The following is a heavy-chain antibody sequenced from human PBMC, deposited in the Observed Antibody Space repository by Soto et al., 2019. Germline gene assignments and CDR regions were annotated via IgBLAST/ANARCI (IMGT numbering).Heavy chain of an antibody. V-gene: IGHV3-21*01. CDR1: GFTFSSHS. CDR2: ISSSSSYI. CDR3: ARDRPPSVMDV. Sequence: GGSLRLSCAASGFTFSSHSMNWVRQAPGKGLEWVSSISSSSSYIYYADSVKGRFTISRDNAKNSLYLQMNSLRAEDTAVYYCARDRPPSVMDVWGQGTTVTVSS. J-gene: IGHJ6*02.